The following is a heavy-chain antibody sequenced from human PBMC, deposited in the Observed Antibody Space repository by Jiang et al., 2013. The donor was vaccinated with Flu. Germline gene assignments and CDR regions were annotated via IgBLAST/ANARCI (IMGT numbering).Heavy chain of an antibody. Sequence: GSGLVKPSETLSLTCTVSGGSISSYYWSWIRQPPGKGLEWIGYIYYSGSTNYNPSLKSRVTISVDTSKNQFSLKLSSVTAADTAVYYCARVFGTPTDYGDSLWAPYFDYWGQGTLVTVSS. D-gene: IGHD4-17*01. CDR3: ARVFGTPTDYGDSLWAPYFDY. CDR2: IYYSGST. CDR1: GGSISSYY. V-gene: IGHV4-59*01. J-gene: IGHJ4*02.